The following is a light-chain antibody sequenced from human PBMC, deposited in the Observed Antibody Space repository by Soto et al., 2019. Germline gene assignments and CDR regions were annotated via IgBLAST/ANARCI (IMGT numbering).Light chain of an antibody. CDR2: AAT. J-gene: IGKJ4*01. V-gene: IGKV1-39*01. CDR1: QGISNF. CDR3: QQSYSSWLT. Sequence: VQMTQSPSSLSASVGDRVTITCRARQGISNFLNWYQQKPGKAPKIQIYAATTLQDGVPSRFSGSGSGTEFTLTISSLQLDDVASYYCQQSYSSWLTFGGGTKVAI.